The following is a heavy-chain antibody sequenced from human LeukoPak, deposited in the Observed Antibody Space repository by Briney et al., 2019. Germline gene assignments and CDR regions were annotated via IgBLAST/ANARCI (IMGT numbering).Heavy chain of an antibody. D-gene: IGHD6-19*01. V-gene: IGHV4-31*03. CDR3: ARDRSKERYSSGFFDY. CDR1: GGSISSGGYY. CDR2: IYYSGST. J-gene: IGHJ4*02. Sequence: SQTLSLTCTVSGGSISSGGYYWSWIRQHPGKGLEWIGYIYYSGSTYYNPSLKSRVTISVDTSKNQFSLKLSSVTAADTAVYYCARDRSKERYSSGFFDYWGQGTLVTVSS.